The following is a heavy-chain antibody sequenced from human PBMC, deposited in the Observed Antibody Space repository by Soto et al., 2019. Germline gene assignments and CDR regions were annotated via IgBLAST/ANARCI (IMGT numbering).Heavy chain of an antibody. CDR2: IRSKAYGGTT. J-gene: IGHJ6*03. V-gene: IGHV3-49*03. CDR3: TRARYYYGSGRTPIYYMDV. Sequence: PGGSLRLSCAASGFTFGDYAMSWFRQAPGKGLEWVGFIRSKAYGGTTEYAASVKGRFTISRDDSKSIAYLQMNSLKTEDTAVYYCTRARYYYGSGRTPIYYMDVWGKGTTVTVSS. CDR1: GFTFGDYA. D-gene: IGHD3-10*01.